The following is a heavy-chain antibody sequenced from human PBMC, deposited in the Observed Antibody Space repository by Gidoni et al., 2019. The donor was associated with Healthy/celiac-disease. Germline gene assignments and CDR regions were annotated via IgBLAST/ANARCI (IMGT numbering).Heavy chain of an antibody. CDR1: GYTLTELS. D-gene: IGHD6-19*01. V-gene: IGHV1-24*01. CDR3: ATMFNRSGWPPHDYYYYYGMDV. CDR2: FDPEDGET. J-gene: IGHJ6*02. Sequence: QVQLVQSGAEVKKPGASVKVSCKVSGYTLTELSMHWVRQAPGKGLEWMGGFDPEDGETIYAQKFQGRVTMTEDTSTDTAYMELSSLRSEDTAVYYCATMFNRSGWPPHDYYYYYGMDVWGQGTTVTVSS.